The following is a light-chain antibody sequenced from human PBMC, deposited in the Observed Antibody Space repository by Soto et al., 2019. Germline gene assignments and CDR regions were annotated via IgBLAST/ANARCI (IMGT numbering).Light chain of an antibody. CDR2: DAS. V-gene: IGKV3-11*01. CDR3: QQRRDWPLT. J-gene: IGKJ4*01. CDR1: NYIGNF. Sequence: IVLTQSPVTLSLSPGERVTLSCRASNYIGNFLAWYQQKLGQAPRLLISDASNRATGIPARFSGSGSGTDFTLTISSLEPEDFAVYYCQQRRDWPLTFGGGTRLEI.